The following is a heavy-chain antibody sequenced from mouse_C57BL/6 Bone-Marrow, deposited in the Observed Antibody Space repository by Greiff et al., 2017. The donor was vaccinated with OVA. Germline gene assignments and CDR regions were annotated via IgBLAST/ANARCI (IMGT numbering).Heavy chain of an antibody. D-gene: IGHD2-4*01. CDR2: IRNKANGYTT. V-gene: IGHV7-3*01. CDR1: GFTFTDYY. J-gene: IGHJ1*03. Sequence: EVQLVESGGGLVQPGGSLSLSCAASGFTFTDYYMSWVRQPPGKALEWFGFIRNKANGYTTEYSASVKGRLTISRANSPSFLYLQMNDLRAEDSATYDCARCSFYDYDRYFDVWGTGTTVTVSS. CDR3: ARCSFYDYDRYFDV.